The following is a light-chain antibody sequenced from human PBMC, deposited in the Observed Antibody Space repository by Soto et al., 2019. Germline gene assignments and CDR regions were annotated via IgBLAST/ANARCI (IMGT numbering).Light chain of an antibody. Sequence: QSALTQPASASGSAGQSVTISCTGTSSDVGANNYVSWYQQHPGKAPKLMIYEVTKRPSGVPDRFSGSKSGNTASLTVSGLQAEDEADYYCSSYAGTNRVFGTGTKLTVL. CDR3: SSYAGTNRV. CDR2: EVT. J-gene: IGLJ1*01. V-gene: IGLV2-8*01. CDR1: SSDVGANNY.